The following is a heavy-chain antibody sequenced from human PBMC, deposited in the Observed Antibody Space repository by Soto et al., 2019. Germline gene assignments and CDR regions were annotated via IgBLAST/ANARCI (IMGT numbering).Heavy chain of an antibody. D-gene: IGHD6-13*01. Sequence: QVQLVQSGAEVKKPGASVKVSCKASGYTFTSYDINWVRQATGQGLEWMGWMNPNSGNTGYAQKFQGRVTMTRNTSISTAYMELSSLRSEAPAVYYCARGPGSWYYYYMDVWGKGTTVTVSS. V-gene: IGHV1-8*01. CDR2: MNPNSGNT. CDR3: ARGPGSWYYYYMDV. CDR1: GYTFTSYD. J-gene: IGHJ6*03.